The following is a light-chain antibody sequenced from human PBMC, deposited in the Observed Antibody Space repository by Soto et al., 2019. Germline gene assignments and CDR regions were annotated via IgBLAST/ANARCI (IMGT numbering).Light chain of an antibody. V-gene: IGKV3-15*01. CDR1: QSFSRK. CDR3: QQYDKWPRT. J-gene: IGKJ1*01. Sequence: EVVMTHSPATLSVSPGERATLSCRAIQSFSRKLAWYQQTRGQAPRLLIYGASTRATGVPARFSGSGSGTEFTLTISNIQSEDFAVYHCQQYDKWPRTFGQGTKVDIK. CDR2: GAS.